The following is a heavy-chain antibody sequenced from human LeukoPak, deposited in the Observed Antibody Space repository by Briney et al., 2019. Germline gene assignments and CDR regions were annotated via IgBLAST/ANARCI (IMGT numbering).Heavy chain of an antibody. V-gene: IGHV3-7*01. CDR2: IKQDGSEK. Sequence: GGSLRLSCAASGFTFSSYWVSWVRQAPGKGLEWVANIKQDGSEKYYVDSVKGRFTISRDNAKNSLYLQMNSLRAEDTAVYYCARELDFDPWGQGTLVTVSS. J-gene: IGHJ5*02. CDR1: GFTFSSYW. CDR3: ARELDFDP.